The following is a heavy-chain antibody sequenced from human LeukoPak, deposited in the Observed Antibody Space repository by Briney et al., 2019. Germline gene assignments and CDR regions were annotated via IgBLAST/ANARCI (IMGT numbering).Heavy chain of an antibody. CDR3: ARDGGDIVVVVAAYYFDY. V-gene: IGHV3-7*01. CDR1: GFTFSSYW. J-gene: IGHJ4*02. D-gene: IGHD2-15*01. CDR2: IKQDGSEK. Sequence: GGSLRLSCAASGFTFSSYWMSWVRQAPGKGLEWVANIKQDGSEKYYVDSVKGRFTISRDNAKNSLYLQMNSLRAEDTAVYYCARDGGDIVVVVAAYYFDYWGQGTLVTVSS.